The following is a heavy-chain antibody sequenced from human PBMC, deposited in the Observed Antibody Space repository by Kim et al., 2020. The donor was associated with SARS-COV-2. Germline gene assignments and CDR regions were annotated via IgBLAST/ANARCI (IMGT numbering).Heavy chain of an antibody. J-gene: IGHJ4*02. CDR1: GFTFTSSA. CDR2: IVVGSGNT. V-gene: IGHV1-58*01. Sequence: SVKVSCKASGFTFTSSAVQWVRQARGQRLEWIGWIVVGSGNTNYAQKFQERVTITRDMSTSTAYMELSSLRSEDTAVYYCAAPRSGSGSYLFPGYWGQGTLVTVSS. D-gene: IGHD3-10*01. CDR3: AAPRSGSGSYLFPGY.